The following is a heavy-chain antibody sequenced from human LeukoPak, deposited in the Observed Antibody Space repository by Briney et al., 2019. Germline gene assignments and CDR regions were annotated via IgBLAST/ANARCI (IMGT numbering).Heavy chain of an antibody. D-gene: IGHD3-3*02. CDR2: ITSSSSYI. V-gene: IGHV3-21*01. J-gene: IGHJ6*02. CDR3: ARVSILTSYSYYGRDV. Sequence: GGSLRLSCAASGFTFSSYSMNWVRQAPGKGLEWVSSITSSSSYIYYAVSVKGRFTISRDNAENSLYLKMNSLRAEDTAVYDCARVSILTSYSYYGRDVWGQGTTVTVSS. CDR1: GFTFSSYS.